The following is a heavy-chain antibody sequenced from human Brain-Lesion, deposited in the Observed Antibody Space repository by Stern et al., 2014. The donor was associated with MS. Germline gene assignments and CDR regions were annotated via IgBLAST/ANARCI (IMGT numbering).Heavy chain of an antibody. CDR1: GDSVSSNSAA. Sequence: QVQLQQSGPGLMKPSQTLALTCAISGDSVSSNSAAWNWIRQSPSRGLEWLGRTYESSKWYYQYADSVKSRIPINADTSTNQFSLQLNSVTPEDTAVYLCAKGYNWFDSWGQGTVVTVS. CDR2: TYESSKWYY. V-gene: IGHV6-1*01. J-gene: IGHJ5*01. CDR3: AKGYNWFDS.